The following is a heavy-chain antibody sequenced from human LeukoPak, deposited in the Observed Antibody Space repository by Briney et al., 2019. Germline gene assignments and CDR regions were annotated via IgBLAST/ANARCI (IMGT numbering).Heavy chain of an antibody. D-gene: IGHD3-16*02. J-gene: IGHJ3*02. CDR2: SYYSGST. Sequence: PSETLSLTCTVSGGSIRSYYWSWIRQPPGKGLEWIGYSYYSGSTYYNPSLKSRVTISVDTSKNQFSLKLNSVTAADTAVYYCARAPYRDDAFDIWGQGAMVTVSS. CDR3: ARAPYRDDAFDI. CDR1: GGSIRSYY. V-gene: IGHV4-59*08.